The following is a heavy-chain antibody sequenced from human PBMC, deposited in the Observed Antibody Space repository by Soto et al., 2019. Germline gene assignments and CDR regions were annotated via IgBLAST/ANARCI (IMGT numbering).Heavy chain of an antibody. V-gene: IGHV3-66*01. CDR2: IHSGGST. Sequence: PGGSLRLSCAASGFTVSSRYMDWVRQAPGKGPEWVSVIHSGGSTFYADSVEGRFTISRDNSKNTLYLQMNSLRVEDTAVYYCARELSQGGYGSDVWGQGTTVTVSS. CDR1: GFTVSSRY. D-gene: IGHD3-16*02. J-gene: IGHJ6*02. CDR3: ARELSQGGYGSDV.